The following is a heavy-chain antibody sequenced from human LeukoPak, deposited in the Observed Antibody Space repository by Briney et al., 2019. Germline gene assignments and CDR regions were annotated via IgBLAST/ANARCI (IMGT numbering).Heavy chain of an antibody. Sequence: GPVKVSCKASGYTFTDYYMHWVRQAPGQGLEWMGWINPNSGGTNYAQKFYARVTMTRDTSISTAYMELSRLRSDDTAVFYCARSPDILTGENFDYWGQGTLVTVSS. CDR3: ARSPDILTGENFDY. CDR1: GYTFTDYY. CDR2: INPNSGGT. J-gene: IGHJ4*02. D-gene: IGHD3-9*01. V-gene: IGHV1-2*02.